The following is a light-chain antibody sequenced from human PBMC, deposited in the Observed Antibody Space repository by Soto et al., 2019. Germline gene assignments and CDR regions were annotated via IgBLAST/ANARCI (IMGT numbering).Light chain of an antibody. V-gene: IGKV3-20*01. Sequence: EIVLTQSPGTLSLSPGERATLSCRASQSISSSYLAWYQQQPGQAPRLLIFGASSRGPGIPDRFSGSGSGTDFTLTISRLEHEDFAVFYCQQFGSSPYTFGQGTKLEIK. CDR3: QQFGSSPYT. CDR2: GAS. CDR1: QSISSSY. J-gene: IGKJ2*01.